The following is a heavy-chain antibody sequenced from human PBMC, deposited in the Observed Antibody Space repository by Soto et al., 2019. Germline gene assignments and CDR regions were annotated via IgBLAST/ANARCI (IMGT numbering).Heavy chain of an antibody. CDR1: GGTFSSYA. D-gene: IGHD2-15*01. Sequence: QVQLVQSGAAVKKPGSSVKVSCKASGGTFSSYAISWVRQAPGQGLEWVGEIIPIFGTANYAQHFQGRVTITAAECTSTGDTELSSLRSEDTAVYYCASTNSVVVGAATLDYCCQGTLVTVSS. V-gene: IGHV1-69*01. CDR3: ASTNSVVVGAATLDY. CDR2: IIPIFGTA. J-gene: IGHJ4*02.